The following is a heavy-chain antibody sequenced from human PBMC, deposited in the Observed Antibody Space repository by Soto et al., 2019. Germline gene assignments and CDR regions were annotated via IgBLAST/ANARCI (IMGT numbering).Heavy chain of an antibody. CDR3: ARDAQALMITFGGVIGMFDY. Sequence: QVQLVQSGAEVKKPGAAVKVSCKASGYTFTSYGISWVRQAPGQGLEWMGWISAYNGNTNYAQKLQGRVTMTTDTSTSSAYMELRSLRSDDTAVYYCARDAQALMITFGGVIGMFDYWGQGTLVTVSS. V-gene: IGHV1-18*04. CDR1: GYTFTSYG. D-gene: IGHD3-16*01. CDR2: ISAYNGNT. J-gene: IGHJ4*02.